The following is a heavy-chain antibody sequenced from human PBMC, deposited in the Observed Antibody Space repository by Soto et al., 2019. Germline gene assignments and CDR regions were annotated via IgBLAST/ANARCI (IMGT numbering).Heavy chain of an antibody. Sequence: ASVKVSCKVSGYTLTELSMHWVRQAPGKGLEWMGGFDPEDGGRTNYADSVKGRSTISRDNCKSTLYLQLSSLRAEDTAIYYCATRAYYDSFGYYEYYYDYWGQGTLVTVSS. V-gene: IGHV1-24*01. CDR3: ATRAYYDSFGYYEYYYDY. J-gene: IGHJ4*02. CDR1: GYTLTELS. D-gene: IGHD3-22*01. CDR2: FDPEDGGRT.